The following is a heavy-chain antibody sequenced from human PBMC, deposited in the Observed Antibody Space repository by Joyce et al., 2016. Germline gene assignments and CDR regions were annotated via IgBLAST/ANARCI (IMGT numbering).Heavy chain of an antibody. V-gene: IGHV5-51*01. CDR3: ARSPTGWSFDF. Sequence: EVQLVQSGAEVRKPGESLKISCKVSGYTFTSKWIGWVRQMPGKGLDWMAFIFPADSDRKYSPSFEGKVTISVDKSISTAYLQWSSLNASDTAVYYCARSPTGWSFDFWGQGTPVTVSP. D-gene: IGHD6-19*01. J-gene: IGHJ4*02. CDR2: IFPADSDR. CDR1: GYTFTSKW.